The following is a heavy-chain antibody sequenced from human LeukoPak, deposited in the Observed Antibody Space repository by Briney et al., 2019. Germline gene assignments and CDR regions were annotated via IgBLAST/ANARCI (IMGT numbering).Heavy chain of an antibody. D-gene: IGHD3-22*01. V-gene: IGHV4-59*08. CDR1: GGSISSYY. CDR3: ATFFSGSFDY. Sequence: SETLSLTCTVPGGSISSYYWSWIRQPPGKGLEWIGYIYYSGSTNYNPSLKSRVTISVDTSKNQFSLKLSSVTAADTAVYYCATFFSGSFDYWGQGTLVTVSS. J-gene: IGHJ4*02. CDR2: IYYSGST.